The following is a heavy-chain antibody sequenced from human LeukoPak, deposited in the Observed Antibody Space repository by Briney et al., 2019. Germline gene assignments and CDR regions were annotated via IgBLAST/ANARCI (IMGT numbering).Heavy chain of an antibody. CDR3: AKDLHGGYSSDY. CDR2: IGYEGVHK. V-gene: IGHV3-30*02. Sequence: GGSLRLSCAASGFTFNNFGMHWVRQAPGKGLEWVSFIGYEGVHKYYADSMKGRFTISKDNSKATLYLQMNSLRPEDTAVYYCAKDLHGGYSSDYWGQGTLVTVFS. CDR1: GFTFNNFG. J-gene: IGHJ4*02. D-gene: IGHD4-23*01.